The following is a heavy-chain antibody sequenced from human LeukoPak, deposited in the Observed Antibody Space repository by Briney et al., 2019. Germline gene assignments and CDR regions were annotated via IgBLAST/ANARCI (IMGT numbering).Heavy chain of an antibody. CDR3: ARAGVIPSAFDI. J-gene: IGHJ3*02. CDR2: ISSSSSTI. D-gene: IGHD3-16*02. CDR1: GFTFSSYS. Sequence: GGSLRLCCAASGFTFSSYSMNWVRQAPGKGLDWVSSISSSSSTIYYADSVKGRFTISRDNAKNSLYLQMNSLRAEDTAVYYCARAGVIPSAFDIWGQGTMVTVSS. V-gene: IGHV3-48*01.